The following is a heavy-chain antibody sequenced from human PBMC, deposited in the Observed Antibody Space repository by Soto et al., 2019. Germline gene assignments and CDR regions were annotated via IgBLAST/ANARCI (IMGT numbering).Heavy chain of an antibody. CDR3: ARDRTPSVTIFGVAFDY. Sequence: SVKVSCKASGGTFSSYAISWVRQAPGQGLEWMGGIIPIFGTANYAQKFQGRVTITADESTSTAYMELSSLRSEDTAVYYCARDRTPSVTIFGVAFDYWGQGTPVTVSS. J-gene: IGHJ4*02. V-gene: IGHV1-69*13. CDR1: GGTFSSYA. D-gene: IGHD3-3*01. CDR2: IIPIFGTA.